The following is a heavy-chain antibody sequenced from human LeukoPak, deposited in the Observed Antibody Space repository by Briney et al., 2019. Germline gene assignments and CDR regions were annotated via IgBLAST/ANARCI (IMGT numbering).Heavy chain of an antibody. V-gene: IGHV3-53*01. J-gene: IGHJ6*04. CDR3: ARAMVRGVKHYYYYGMDV. CDR2: IYSGGNT. D-gene: IGHD3-10*01. Sequence: PGGSLLLCCAASGFPVSSNYMSWGRQAPGKGREWVSVIYSGGNTYYADSVKGRFTISRDNSKNTLYLQMNSLRAEDTAVYYCARAMVRGVKHYYYYGMDVWGKGTTVTVSS. CDR1: GFPVSSNY.